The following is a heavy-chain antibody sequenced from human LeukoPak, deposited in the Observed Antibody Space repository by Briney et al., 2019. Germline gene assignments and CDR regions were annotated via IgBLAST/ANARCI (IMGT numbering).Heavy chain of an antibody. CDR1: GFTFSSYA. D-gene: IGHD6-13*01. CDR2: ISGSGGST. J-gene: IGHJ4*02. CDR3: ANLIAAAGKPFGRFDY. Sequence: PGGSLRLSCAASGFTFSSYAMSWVRQAPGKGLEWVSAISGSGGSTYYADSVKGRFTISRDNSKNTLYLQMNSLRAEDTAVYYCANLIAAAGKPFGRFDYWGQGTLVTVSS. V-gene: IGHV3-23*01.